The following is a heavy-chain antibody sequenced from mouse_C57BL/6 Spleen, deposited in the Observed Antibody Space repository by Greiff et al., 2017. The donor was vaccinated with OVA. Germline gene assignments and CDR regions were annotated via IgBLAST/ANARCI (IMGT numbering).Heavy chain of an antibody. J-gene: IGHJ4*01. CDR1: GYAFSSYW. CDR3: ARWGDYAMDY. Sequence: LVESGAELVKPGASVKISCKASGYAFSSYWMNWVKQRPGKGLEWIGQIYPGDGDTNYNGKFKGKATLTADKSSSTAYMQLSSLTSEDSAVYFCARWGDYAMDYWGQGTSVTVSS. CDR2: IYPGDGDT. V-gene: IGHV1-80*01.